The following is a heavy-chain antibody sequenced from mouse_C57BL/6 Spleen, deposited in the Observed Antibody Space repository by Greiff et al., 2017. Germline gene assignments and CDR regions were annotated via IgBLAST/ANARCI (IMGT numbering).Heavy chain of an antibody. CDR1: GYSFTDYN. V-gene: IGHV1-39*01. D-gene: IGHD2-1*01. Sequence: VQLQQSGPELVKPGASVKISCKASGYSFTDYNMNWVKQSNGKSLEWIGVINPNYGTTSYNQKFKGKATLTVDQSSSTAYMQLNSLTSEDSAVYYCASHYGNWELYAMDYWGQGTSDTVSS. CDR2: INPNYGTT. CDR3: ASHYGNWELYAMDY. J-gene: IGHJ4*01.